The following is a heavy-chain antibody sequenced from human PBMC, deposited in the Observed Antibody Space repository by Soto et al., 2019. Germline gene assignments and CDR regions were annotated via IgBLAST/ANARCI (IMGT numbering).Heavy chain of an antibody. Sequence: ASLKVSCKSCGGTFRSYAIIWVRQAHGQGLEWMGGIIPIFGTANYAQKFQGRVTITADESTSTAYMELSSLRSEDTAVYYCAREMATIFYYYYGMDVWGQGTTVNVSS. D-gene: IGHD5-12*01. CDR1: GGTFRSYA. V-gene: IGHV1-69*13. CDR3: AREMATIFYYYYGMDV. CDR2: IIPIFGTA. J-gene: IGHJ6*02.